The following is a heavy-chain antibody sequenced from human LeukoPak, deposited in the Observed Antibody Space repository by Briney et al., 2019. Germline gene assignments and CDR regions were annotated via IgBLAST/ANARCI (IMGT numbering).Heavy chain of an antibody. CDR1: GYTLTELS. V-gene: IGHV1-24*01. J-gene: IGHJ2*01. D-gene: IGHD4-17*01. CDR2: FDPEDGET. Sequence: ASVKVSCKVSGYTLTELSMHWVRRAPGKGLEWMGGFDPEDGETIYAQKFQGRVTMTEDTSTDTAYMELSSLRSEDTAVYYCATDSRRGRLRSNQHWYFDLWGRGTLVTVSS. CDR3: ATDSRRGRLRSNQHWYFDL.